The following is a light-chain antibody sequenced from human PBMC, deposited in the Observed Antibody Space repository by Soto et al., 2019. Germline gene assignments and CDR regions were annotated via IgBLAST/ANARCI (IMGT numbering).Light chain of an antibody. CDR1: HTLLHITGETF. Sequence: VMTPTPLSLSVTPGQPASLSCTSSHTLLHITGETFLFWYLQKPGQSQQLLIYEVSTRVSGVPDRFSGSGSGTDFTLEISRVETDDVGIYYCMQSTQLPPTFGQGTRLE. J-gene: IGKJ5*01. CDR2: EVS. V-gene: IGKV2D-29*02. CDR3: MQSTQLPPT.